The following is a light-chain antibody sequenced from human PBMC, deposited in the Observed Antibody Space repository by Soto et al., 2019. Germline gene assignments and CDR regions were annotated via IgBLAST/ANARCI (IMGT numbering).Light chain of an antibody. V-gene: IGLV2-14*01. CDR3: SSFTSSSTVV. J-gene: IGLJ2*01. Sequence: QSALTQPASVSGSPGQSITISCTGTSSDVGGYNSVSWYQQHPGKAPKLMSYDVSNRPSGVSNRFSGSKSGNTASLTISGLQDEDEADYYCSSFTSSSTVVFGGGTKLTVL. CDR1: SSDVGGYNS. CDR2: DVS.